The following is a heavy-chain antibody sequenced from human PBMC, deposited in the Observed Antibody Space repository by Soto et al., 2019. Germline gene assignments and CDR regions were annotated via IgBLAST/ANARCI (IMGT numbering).Heavy chain of an antibody. J-gene: IGHJ4*02. CDR2: ISWNSGNI. CDR3: AKDPQAWSGPYYFDY. CDR1: GFTFADYA. V-gene: IGHV3-9*01. Sequence: LRLSCAGSGFTFADYAVHWVRQAPGKGPEWVSGISWNSGNIVYADSVKGRFTISRDNAKNSLYLQMSSLRPEDTALYYCAKDPQAWSGPYYFDYWGQGTLVTVSS. D-gene: IGHD3-3*01.